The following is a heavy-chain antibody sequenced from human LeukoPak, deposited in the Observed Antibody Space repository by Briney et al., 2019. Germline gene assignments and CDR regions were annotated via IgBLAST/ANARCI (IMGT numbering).Heavy chain of an antibody. D-gene: IGHD6-13*01. CDR3: TRMPAAIGLAFDY. CDR1: GFSLSTSGMC. J-gene: IGHJ4*02. Sequence: SGPALVKPTQTLTLTCTFSGFSLSTSGMCVSWIRQPPGKPLEWLARIDWDDDKYYSTSLKTRLTISKDTSKNQVVLTMTNMDPVDTATYYCTRMPAAIGLAFDYWGQGTLVTVAS. CDR2: IDWDDDK. V-gene: IGHV2-70*11.